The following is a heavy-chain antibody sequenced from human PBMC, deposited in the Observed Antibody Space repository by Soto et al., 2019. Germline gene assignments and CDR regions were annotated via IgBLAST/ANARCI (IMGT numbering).Heavy chain of an antibody. CDR2: TYYRSKWYN. V-gene: IGHV6-1*01. CDR1: WDSVSINSAA. J-gene: IGHJ5*02. CDR3: ARDLLEPADMFGWVDH. D-gene: IGHD2-2*01. Sequence: LQTLSLTCAISWDSVSINSAAWNLIRHSPSRGLEWLGRTYYRSKWYNDYAVSVKSRITINQDTSKNQFSLQLNSVTPEDTAVYDCARDLLEPADMFGWVDHGRQGNLVAVSS.